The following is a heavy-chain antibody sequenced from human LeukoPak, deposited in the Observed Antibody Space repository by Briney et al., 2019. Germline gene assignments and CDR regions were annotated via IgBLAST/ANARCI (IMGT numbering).Heavy chain of an antibody. D-gene: IGHD6-13*01. CDR3: AKRAHSCIWYLDY. CDR1: GFTFSSFG. Sequence: PGGSLRLSCAASGFTFSSFGMHWVRQAPGKGLEWVAYIPYDGNNKHYADSVKGRFTISRDNSKNTLYLQMNSLRAEDTAVYYCAKRAHSCIWYLDYWGKGTLVTVSS. J-gene: IGHJ4*02. V-gene: IGHV3-30*02. CDR2: IPYDGNNK.